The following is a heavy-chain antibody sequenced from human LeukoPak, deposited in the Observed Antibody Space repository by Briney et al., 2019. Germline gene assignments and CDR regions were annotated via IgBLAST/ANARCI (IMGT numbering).Heavy chain of an antibody. J-gene: IGHJ4*02. CDR1: GGSISSSSYY. D-gene: IGHD3-10*01. Sequence: SETLSLTCTVSGGSISSSSYYWGWIRQPPGKGLEWIGSIYYSGSTNYNPSLKSRVTISVDTSKNQFSLKLSSVTAADTAVYYCARGYGSGSYYTNSFDYWGQGTLVTVSS. V-gene: IGHV4-39*07. CDR2: IYYSGST. CDR3: ARGYGSGSYYTNSFDY.